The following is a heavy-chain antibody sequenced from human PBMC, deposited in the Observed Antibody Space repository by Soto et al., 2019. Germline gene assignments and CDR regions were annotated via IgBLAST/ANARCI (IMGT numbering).Heavy chain of an antibody. CDR1: GGSISSGGYY. D-gene: IGHD3-9*01. CDR2: IYYSGST. J-gene: IGHJ4*02. V-gene: IGHV4-31*03. CDR3: ARAYYDILTGYYKEGGYFDY. Sequence: TSETLSLTCTVSGGSISSGGYYWSWIRQHPGKGLEWIGYIYYSGSTYYNPSLKSRVTISVDTSKNQFSLKLSSVTAADTAVYYCARAYYDILTGYYKEGGYFDYWGQGTLVTVSS.